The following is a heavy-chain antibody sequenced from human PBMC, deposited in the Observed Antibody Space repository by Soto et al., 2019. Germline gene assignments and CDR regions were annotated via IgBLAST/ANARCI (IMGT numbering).Heavy chain of an antibody. V-gene: IGHV3-30-3*01. CDR3: ARELDIVVVVAATVASGGMDV. J-gene: IGHJ6*02. CDR2: ISYDGSNK. D-gene: IGHD2-15*01. Sequence: QVQLVESGGGVVQPGRSLRLSCAASGFTFSSYAMHWVRQAPGKGLDWVAVISYDGSNKYYADSVKGRFTNTRDNSKKTRSLRMNSLRAEETAVSYGARELDIVVVVAATVASGGMDVWGQGTTVTVSS. CDR1: GFTFSSYA.